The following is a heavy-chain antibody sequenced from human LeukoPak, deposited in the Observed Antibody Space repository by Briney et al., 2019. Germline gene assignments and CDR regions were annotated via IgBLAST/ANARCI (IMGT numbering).Heavy chain of an antibody. Sequence: SETLSLTCTVSGGSISRSSYYWGWVRQPPGKGLEWIASIYDSRTTYYNPSLKSRLTISVDTSKNQFSLKVTSVTAADTAIYYCARPYHYDSGSRGTAFDIWGQGTMVTVSS. J-gene: IGHJ3*02. CDR1: GGSISRSSYY. CDR3: ARPYHYDSGSRGTAFDI. D-gene: IGHD3-10*01. V-gene: IGHV4-39*01. CDR2: IYDSRTT.